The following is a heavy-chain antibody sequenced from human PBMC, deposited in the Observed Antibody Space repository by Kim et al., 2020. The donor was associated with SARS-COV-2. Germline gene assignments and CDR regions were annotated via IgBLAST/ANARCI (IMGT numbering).Heavy chain of an antibody. D-gene: IGHD4-17*01. Sequence: ASVKVSCKASGYTFTSYDINWVRQATGQGLEWMGWMNPNSGNTGYAQKFQGRVTMTRNTSISTAYMELSSLRSEDTAVYYCARKLHGDYSHRYDWFDPWGQGTLVTVSS. V-gene: IGHV1-8*01. J-gene: IGHJ5*02. CDR2: MNPNSGNT. CDR3: ARKLHGDYSHRYDWFDP. CDR1: GYTFTSYD.